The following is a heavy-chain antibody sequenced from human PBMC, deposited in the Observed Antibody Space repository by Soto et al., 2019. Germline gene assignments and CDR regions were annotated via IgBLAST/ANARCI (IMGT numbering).Heavy chain of an antibody. CDR3: ARDRIAAAGTRWFDP. CDR1: GGSISSGGYS. V-gene: IGHV4-30-2*01. CDR2: IYHSGST. Sequence: SETLSLTCAVSGGSISSGGYSWSWIRQPPGKGLEWIGYIYHSGSTYYNPSLKSRVTISVDRSKNQFSLKLSSVTAADTAVYYCARDRIAAAGTRWFDPWGQGTLVTVSS. D-gene: IGHD6-13*01. J-gene: IGHJ5*02.